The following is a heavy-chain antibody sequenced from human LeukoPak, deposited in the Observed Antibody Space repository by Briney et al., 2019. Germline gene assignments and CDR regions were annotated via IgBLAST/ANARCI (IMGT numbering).Heavy chain of an antibody. CDR2: TYYSGST. Sequence: PSETLSLTSTVYGGSISSSSYYRGWIRQTPGRGLDGIARTYYSGSTYYSPSLKSRITTSIDMSKNQFSLKLNSVTAADTAVYYCARLVPPGGGDCTGSNCHSVYYFDYWGQGALVTVSS. V-gene: IGHV4-39*01. CDR1: GGSISSSSYY. D-gene: IGHD2-8*02. J-gene: IGHJ4*02. CDR3: ARLVPPGGGDCTGSNCHSVYYFDY.